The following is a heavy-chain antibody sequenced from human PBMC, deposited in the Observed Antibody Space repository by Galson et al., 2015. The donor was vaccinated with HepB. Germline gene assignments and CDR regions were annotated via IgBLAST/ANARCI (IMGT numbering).Heavy chain of an antibody. CDR1: GFTFSSYA. Sequence: SLRLSCAASGFTFSSYAMSWVRQAPGKGLEWVSAISGSGGSTYYADSVKGRFTISRDNSKDTLYLQMNSLRAEDTAVYYCAKRVTDFWSGQSAYFDYWGQGTLVTVSS. CDR2: ISGSGGST. V-gene: IGHV3-23*01. D-gene: IGHD3-3*01. CDR3: AKRVTDFWSGQSAYFDY. J-gene: IGHJ4*02.